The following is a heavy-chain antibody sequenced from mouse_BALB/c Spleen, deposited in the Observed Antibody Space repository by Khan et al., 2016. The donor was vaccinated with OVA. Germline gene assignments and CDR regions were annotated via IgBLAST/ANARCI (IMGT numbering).Heavy chain of an antibody. CDR2: ISYSGST. CDR1: GDSITSGY. D-gene: IGHD2-3*01. CDR3: ARYINYDGYYGDYFDY. J-gene: IGHJ2*01. V-gene: IGHV3-8*02. Sequence: EVQLQQSGPSLVKPSQTLSLTCSVTGDSITSGYWNWIRKFPGNKLEYMGYISYSGSTYYNPSLKSRISITRDTSKNQYYLQLNSVTTEDTATYYCARYINYDGYYGDYFDYWGQGTTLTVSS.